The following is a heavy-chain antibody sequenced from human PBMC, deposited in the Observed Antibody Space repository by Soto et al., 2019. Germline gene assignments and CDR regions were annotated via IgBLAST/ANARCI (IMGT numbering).Heavy chain of an antibody. V-gene: IGHV1-18*01. CDR2: ISAYNGNT. CDR3: ARLRLSSGWYVVSWYYGMDV. D-gene: IGHD6-19*01. Sequence: QVQLVQSGAEVKKPGASVKVSWKASGYTFTSYGISWVRQAPGQGLEWMGWISAYNGNTNYAQKLQGRVTMTTDTSTSTAYMELRSLRSDDTAVYYCARLRLSSGWYVVSWYYGMDVWGQGTTVTVSS. J-gene: IGHJ6*02. CDR1: GYTFTSYG.